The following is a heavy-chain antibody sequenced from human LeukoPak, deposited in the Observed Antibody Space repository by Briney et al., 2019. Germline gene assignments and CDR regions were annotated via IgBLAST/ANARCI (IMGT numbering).Heavy chain of an antibody. D-gene: IGHD2-2*01. J-gene: IGHJ4*02. Sequence: GGSLRLSCAASGFTFSSYAMSWVRQAPGKGLEWVSAISGSGGSTYYADSVKGRFTISRDNSKNTLYLQMNSLGAEDTDVYYCAKRFVPAANNYWGQGTLVTVSS. CDR2: ISGSGGST. CDR3: AKRFVPAANNY. CDR1: GFTFSSYA. V-gene: IGHV3-23*01.